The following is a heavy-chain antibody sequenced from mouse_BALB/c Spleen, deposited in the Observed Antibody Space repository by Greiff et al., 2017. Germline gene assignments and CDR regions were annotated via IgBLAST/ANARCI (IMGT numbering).Heavy chain of an antibody. V-gene: IGHV1-80*01. CDR3: ARKGNTYYGNDGGWFAY. J-gene: IGHJ3*01. D-gene: IGHD2-9*01. CDR2: IYPGDGDT. Sequence: VMLVESGAELVRPGSSVKISCTASGYAFSSYWMHWVKQRPGQGLEWIGQIYPGDGDTNYNGKFKGKTTLSANKSSSTAYMQLSSLTSEDSAVYCRARKGNTYYGNDGGWFAYWGQGTLVTVSA. CDR1: GYAFSSYW.